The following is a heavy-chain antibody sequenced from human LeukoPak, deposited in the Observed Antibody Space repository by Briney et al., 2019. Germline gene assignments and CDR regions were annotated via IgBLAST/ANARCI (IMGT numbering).Heavy chain of an antibody. J-gene: IGHJ4*02. Sequence: PSETLSLTCTVSGGSISSYYWSWIRQPPGKGLEWIGYIYYSGSTNYNPSLKSRVTISVDTSKNQFSLKLSSVTAADTAVYYCAGIQLWSGTFDYWGQGTLVTVSS. CDR1: GGSISSYY. CDR2: IYYSGST. CDR3: AGIQLWSGTFDY. D-gene: IGHD5-18*01. V-gene: IGHV4-59*08.